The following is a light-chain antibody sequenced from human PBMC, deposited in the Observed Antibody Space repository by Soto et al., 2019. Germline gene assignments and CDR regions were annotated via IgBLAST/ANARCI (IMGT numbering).Light chain of an antibody. Sequence: EIVLTQSPATLSLSPGERATLSCRASQSVSSYLAWYQQKPGQAPRLLIYDASNRGTGSPARLSCSWSGTDFTLTISTLEPEDFAVYYCPQRSNWPPYTFGQGTKLEIK. V-gene: IGKV3-11*01. CDR3: PQRSNWPPYT. CDR2: DAS. J-gene: IGKJ2*01. CDR1: QSVSSY.